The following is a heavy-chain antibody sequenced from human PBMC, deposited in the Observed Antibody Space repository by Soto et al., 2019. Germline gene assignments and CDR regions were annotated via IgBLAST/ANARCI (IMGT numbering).Heavy chain of an antibody. CDR1: GFTFSSYG. V-gene: IGHV3-33*01. J-gene: IGHJ4*02. D-gene: IGHD1-26*01. CDR2: IWYDGSNK. CDR3: ARDRGVGAPDY. Sequence: QVQLVESGGGVVQPGRSLRLSCAAPGFTFSSYGMHWVRQAPGKGLEWVAVIWYDGSNKYYADSVKGRFTISRDNSKNTLYLQMNSLRAEDTAVYYCARDRGVGAPDYWGQGTLVTVSS.